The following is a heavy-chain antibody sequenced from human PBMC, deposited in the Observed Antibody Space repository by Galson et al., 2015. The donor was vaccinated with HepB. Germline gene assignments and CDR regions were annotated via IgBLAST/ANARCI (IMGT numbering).Heavy chain of an antibody. CDR1: GFSFSSYA. CDR2: ISDSGGYK. V-gene: IGHV3-23*01. J-gene: IGHJ4*02. Sequence: SLRLSCAASGFSFSSYAMSWVRQAPGEGLEWVSHISDSGGYKYYADSVEGRFTISRDNSKNTLYLQMSSLRAEDTAVYFCARASGGGYPTATYYWGQGTLVTVSS. CDR3: ARASGGGYPTATYY. D-gene: IGHD3-10*01.